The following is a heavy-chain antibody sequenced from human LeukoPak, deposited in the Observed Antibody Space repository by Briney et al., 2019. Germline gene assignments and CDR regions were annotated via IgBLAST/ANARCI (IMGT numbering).Heavy chain of an antibody. J-gene: IGHJ6*02. Sequence: PGGSLRLSCAASGFTFNPYEMHWVRQAPGKGLEWVAVISHDGNNKFYADSVRGRLTISRDNSKNTLYLQMNSLKPEDTAVYYCARDLGKRRRLIRVDYSYGLDVWGQGTTVTVSS. CDR3: ARDLGKRRRLIRVDYSYGLDV. V-gene: IGHV3-30-3*01. D-gene: IGHD3-16*01. CDR2: ISHDGNNK. CDR1: GFTFNPYE.